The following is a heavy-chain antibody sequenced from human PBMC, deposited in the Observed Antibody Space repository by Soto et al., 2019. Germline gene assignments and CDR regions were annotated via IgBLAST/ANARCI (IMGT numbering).Heavy chain of an antibody. CDR2: IWYDGSND. J-gene: IGHJ5*02. Sequence: QVQLVESGGGVVQPGRSLRLSCEGSGFIFNKYGMHWVRQAPGKGLEWVAIIWYDGSNDFYADSVKGRFTISKDNSKNKVYLEMDSLRVEDTAIYYCARAGVENWLDPWGQGTRVTVSS. CDR1: GFIFNKYG. V-gene: IGHV3-33*01. CDR3: ARAGVENWLDP. D-gene: IGHD3-10*01.